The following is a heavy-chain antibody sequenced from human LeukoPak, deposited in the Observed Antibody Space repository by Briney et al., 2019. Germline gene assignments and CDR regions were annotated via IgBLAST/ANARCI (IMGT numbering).Heavy chain of an antibody. Sequence: GGSLRLSCAASGFTFSDYYMSWIRQAPGKGLEWVSYISSSGSTIYYADSVKGRFTISRDNAKNSLYLQMNSLRAEDTAVYYCARGSSRYEDANWFDPWGQGTLVTVSS. CDR3: ARGSSRYEDANWFDP. CDR2: ISSSGSTI. CDR1: GFTFSDYY. D-gene: IGHD6-6*01. J-gene: IGHJ5*02. V-gene: IGHV3-11*04.